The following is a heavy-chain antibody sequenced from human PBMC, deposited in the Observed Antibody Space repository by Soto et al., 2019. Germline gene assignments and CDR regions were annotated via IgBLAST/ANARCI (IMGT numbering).Heavy chain of an antibody. CDR1: GYNFAGYW. CDR3: ARGGVSTRTCDY. J-gene: IGHJ4*02. Sequence: PGVSLEISCKGSGYNFAGYWIAWVRQMPGKGLELMGIISPSDSDTRCRPFFQGQVTISADKSISSAYLQWSSLRASDTAMYYCARGGVSTRTCDYWGQGTPVTVSS. D-gene: IGHD1-1*01. V-gene: IGHV5-51*01. CDR2: ISPSDSDT.